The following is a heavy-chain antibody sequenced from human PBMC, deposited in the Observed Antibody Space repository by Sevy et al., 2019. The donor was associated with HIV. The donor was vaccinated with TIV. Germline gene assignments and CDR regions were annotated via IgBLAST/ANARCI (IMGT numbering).Heavy chain of an antibody. V-gene: IGHV1-18*01. D-gene: IGHD3-9*01. CDR2: TSAYNGNT. CDR1: GYTFTSYG. CDR3: ARDGDYDILTGYYKAGYYYGMDV. Sequence: ASVKVSCKASGYTFTSYGISWVRQAPGQGLEWMGWTSAYNGNTNYVQKLQGRVTMTTDTSTSTAYMELRSLRSDDTAVYYCARDGDYDILTGYYKAGYYYGMDVWGQGTTVTVSS. J-gene: IGHJ6*02.